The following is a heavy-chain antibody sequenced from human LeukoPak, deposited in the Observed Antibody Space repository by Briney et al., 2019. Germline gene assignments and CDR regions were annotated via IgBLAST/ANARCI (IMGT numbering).Heavy chain of an antibody. D-gene: IGHD2-15*01. Sequence: PSETLSLTCTFSGGSITGYYCSWIRQPPGEGLEWIGRIFDTGSTDYNPSLKSRVTISVDTSKNQFSMKLTSVTAADTAVYYCARGGTATYYNGDVWGQGTTVTVSS. CDR3: ARGGTATYYNGDV. J-gene: IGHJ6*02. V-gene: IGHV4-59*01. CDR2: IFDTGST. CDR1: GGSITGYY.